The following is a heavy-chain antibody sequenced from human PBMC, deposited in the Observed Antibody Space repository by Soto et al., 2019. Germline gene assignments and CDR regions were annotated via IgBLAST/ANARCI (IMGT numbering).Heavy chain of an antibody. CDR2: ISGSGGRS. CDR3: AKACFVWSSEQPYYFDY. V-gene: IGHV3-23*01. J-gene: IGHJ4*02. Sequence: EVQLLDSGGGLVQPGGSLRLSCAASGFTFSNYAMTWVRQGPGKGLEWVSGISGSGGRSYYADSVKGRLTISRDNSKSTLYLQMNSLRAEDTAVYYCAKACFVWSSEQPYYFDYWGQGTLVTVSS. D-gene: IGHD3-16*01. CDR1: GFTFSNYA.